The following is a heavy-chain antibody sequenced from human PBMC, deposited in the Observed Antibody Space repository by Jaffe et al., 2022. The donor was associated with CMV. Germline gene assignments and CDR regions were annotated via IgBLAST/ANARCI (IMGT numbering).Heavy chain of an antibody. D-gene: IGHD1-26*01. CDR2: IIPVVDTI. CDR1: GGTFRYYA. Sequence: QEQLMQSGAEVKTPGSSVKVSCKASGGTFRYYAFSWVRQAPGQGLEWMGGIIPVVDTINYAQKFQDRVTISADVSTSTTYMELSSLRSEDTAVYYCARVLVGPTREFDIWGQGTLVTVSS. J-gene: IGHJ4*02. CDR3: ARVLVGPTREFDI. V-gene: IGHV1-69*01.